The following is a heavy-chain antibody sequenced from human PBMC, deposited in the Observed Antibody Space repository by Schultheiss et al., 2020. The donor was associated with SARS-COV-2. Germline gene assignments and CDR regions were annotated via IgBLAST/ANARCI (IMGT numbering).Heavy chain of an antibody. V-gene: IGHV4-34*01. D-gene: IGHD2-2*01. CDR1: GGSFSGHY. J-gene: IGHJ4*02. CDR3: ARVAISSSFQYQFDS. Sequence: SETLSLTCTVYGGSFSGHYWSWIRQSPRKGLEWIGEINHSGSTNYNPSLKSRVTISVDTSKNQFSLELASVTAADTAVYYCARVAISSSFQYQFDSWSQGTLVTVSS. CDR2: INHSGST.